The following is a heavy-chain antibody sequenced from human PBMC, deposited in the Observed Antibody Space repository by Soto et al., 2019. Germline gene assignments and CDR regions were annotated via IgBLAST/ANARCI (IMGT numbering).Heavy chain of an antibody. J-gene: IGHJ4*02. CDR1: GGSLSGYY. Sequence: PSETLSLTCAVYGGSLSGYYWRWIRQPPGKGLEWIGEINHSGSTNYNPSLKSRAIISVDTSKNQFSLKLTSVTAADTAVYYCARGREDQQLVFDYWGQETLVTVSS. D-gene: IGHD6-13*01. CDR2: INHSGST. V-gene: IGHV4-34*01. CDR3: ARGREDQQLVFDY.